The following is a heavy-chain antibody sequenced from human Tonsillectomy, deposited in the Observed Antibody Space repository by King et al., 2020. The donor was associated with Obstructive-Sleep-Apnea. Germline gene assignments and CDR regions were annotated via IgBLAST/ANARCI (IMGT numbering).Heavy chain of an antibody. Sequence: VQLVESGGGLIQPGGSLRLSCAGSGFTFSAYGMNWVRQTPGKGLEWVSYISGSGSSINYADSVKGRFTISRDNAKNSLYLQMNSLRDEDTAVYHCARDRQGRGYWGHGTLVTVSS. CDR3: ARDRQGRGY. CDR2: ISGSGSSI. CDR1: GFTFSAYG. J-gene: IGHJ4*01. V-gene: IGHV3-48*02.